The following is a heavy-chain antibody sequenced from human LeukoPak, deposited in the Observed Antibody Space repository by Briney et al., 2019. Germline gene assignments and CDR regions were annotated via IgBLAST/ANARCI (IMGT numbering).Heavy chain of an antibody. CDR1: GGSISSSSYY. J-gene: IGHJ4*02. CDR3: AARSPYLWGHEADY. V-gene: IGHV4-39*01. Sequence: NPSETLSLTCTVSGGSISSSSYYLDWIRQPPGKGLEWIGSTYYVGSTYYNPSLKSRVTVSVDTSKNQFSLKLSSVTAADTAVYYCAARSPYLWGHEADYWGQGTVVTVSS. CDR2: TYYVGST. D-gene: IGHD2-21*01.